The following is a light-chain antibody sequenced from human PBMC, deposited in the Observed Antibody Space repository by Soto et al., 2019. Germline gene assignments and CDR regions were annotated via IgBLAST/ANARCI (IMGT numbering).Light chain of an antibody. CDR2: GAS. CDR1: QTVRNNY. V-gene: IGKV3-20*01. CDR3: QQYSSSPPLT. Sequence: EIVLTQSPGTLSLSPGERATHSFRASQTVRNNYLAWYQQKPGQSPRLLIYGASSRATGIPDRFSGSGSGTDFTLTISRLEPEDFAVYYCQQYSSSPPLTFGGGTKVDIK. J-gene: IGKJ4*01.